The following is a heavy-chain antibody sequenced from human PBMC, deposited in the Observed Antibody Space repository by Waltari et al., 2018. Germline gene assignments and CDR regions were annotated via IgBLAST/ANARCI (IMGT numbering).Heavy chain of an antibody. D-gene: IGHD3-10*01. V-gene: IGHV1-3*01. CDR3: ARSGGSGSSYYYGMDV. J-gene: IGHJ6*02. CDR1: GYTLTSYA. CDR2: INAGNGNT. Sequence: QVQLVQSGAEVKKPGASVKVSCKASGYTLTSYAMHWVRQATGQRLEWMGWINAGNGNTKYSQKFQGRVTITRDTSASTAYMELSSLRSEDTAVYYCARSGGSGSSYYYGMDVWGQGTTVTVSS.